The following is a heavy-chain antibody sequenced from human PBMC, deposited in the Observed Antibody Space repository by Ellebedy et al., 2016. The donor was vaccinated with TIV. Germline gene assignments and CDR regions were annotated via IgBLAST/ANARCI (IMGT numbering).Heavy chain of an antibody. D-gene: IGHD1-26*01. J-gene: IGHJ3*01. Sequence: GESLKISCAASGLTFSSHAMSWVRQAPGKGLEWVPSLTERGGNTYYAHSVKVRFTISRDNSKDHLFLQMNSLRPEDTAIYFCTRDPLGVGTALNFWGQGTMITVSS. V-gene: IGHV3-23*01. CDR1: GLTFSSHA. CDR3: TRDPLGVGTALNF. CDR2: LTERGGNT.